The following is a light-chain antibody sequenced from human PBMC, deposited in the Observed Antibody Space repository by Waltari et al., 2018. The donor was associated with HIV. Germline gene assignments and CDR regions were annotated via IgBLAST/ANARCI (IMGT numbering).Light chain of an antibody. V-gene: IGLV2-23*01. CDR2: EGS. Sequence: QSALTQPASVSASPGQSITIPCTGTSSDVGSYNLVSWYQQHPGKAPKLRIYEGSKRPSGVSNRFSGSKSGNTASLTISGLQAEDEADYYCCSYAGSSLYVFGTGTKVTVL. CDR1: SSDVGSYNL. CDR3: CSYAGSSLYV. J-gene: IGLJ1*01.